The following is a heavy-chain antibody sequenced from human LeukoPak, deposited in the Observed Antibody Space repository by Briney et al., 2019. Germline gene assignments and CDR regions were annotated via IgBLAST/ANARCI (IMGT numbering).Heavy chain of an antibody. CDR2: IIPILGIA. Sequence: GASVKVSCKASGGTFSSYAISWVRQAPGQGLEWMGRIIPILGIANYAQKFQGRVTITADKSTSTAYMELSSLRSEDTAVYYCARDQAVAGTHFDYWGQGTLVTVSS. CDR1: GGTFSSYA. V-gene: IGHV1-69*04. CDR3: ARDQAVAGTHFDY. D-gene: IGHD6-19*01. J-gene: IGHJ4*02.